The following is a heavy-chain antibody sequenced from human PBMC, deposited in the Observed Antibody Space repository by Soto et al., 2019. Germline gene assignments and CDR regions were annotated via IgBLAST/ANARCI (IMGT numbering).Heavy chain of an antibody. CDR3: AKESANHFTYYFDY. Sequence: GGSLRLSCVASGFSFSNYAMNWVRQAPGKGLEWVSGISVRGGSTHYADSVTGRFTISRDNSNNTLYLQMHSLRPGDSAIYYCAKESANHFTYYFDYWGQGTLVTVSS. D-gene: IGHD3-10*01. CDR2: ISVRGGST. CDR1: GFSFSNYA. V-gene: IGHV3-23*01. J-gene: IGHJ4*02.